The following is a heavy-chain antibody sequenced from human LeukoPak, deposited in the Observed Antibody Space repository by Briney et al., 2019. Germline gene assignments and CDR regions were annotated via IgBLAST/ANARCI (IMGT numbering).Heavy chain of an antibody. V-gene: IGHV4-30-2*01. CDR2: IYHSGST. CDR1: GGSISSGGYS. J-gene: IGHJ5*02. Sequence: PSETLSLTCAVSGGSISSGGYSWSWIRQPPGNGLEWIGYIYHSGSTYYNPSLKSRVTISVDRSKNQFSLKLSSVTAADTAVYYCARIHSHNWFDPWGQGTLVTVSS. D-gene: IGHD2-21*01. CDR3: ARIHSHNWFDP.